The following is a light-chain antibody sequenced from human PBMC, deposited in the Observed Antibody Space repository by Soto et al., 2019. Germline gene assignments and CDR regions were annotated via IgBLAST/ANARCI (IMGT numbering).Light chain of an antibody. CDR1: QSVSSY. CDR2: GAS. CDR3: QQYSKWPLT. Sequence: EIVMTQSLATLSVSPGERASLSCRASQSVSSYLAWYQRKPGQAPRLLIYGASTRATGIPARFSGSGSGTEFILTISSLQSEDFAVYYCQQYSKWPLTFGGGTKVDI. V-gene: IGKV3-15*01. J-gene: IGKJ4*01.